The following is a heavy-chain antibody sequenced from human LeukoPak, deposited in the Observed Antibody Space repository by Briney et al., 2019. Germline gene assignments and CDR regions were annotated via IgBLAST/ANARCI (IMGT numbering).Heavy chain of an antibody. J-gene: IGHJ6*02. CDR2: ISGSGGST. CDR1: GFTFSSYA. D-gene: IGHD3-22*01. Sequence: GGSLRLSCAASGFTFSSYAMSWVRQAPGRGLEWVSAISGSGGSTYYADSVKGRFTISRDNSKNTLYLQMNSLRAEDTAVYYCAKDFSYYYDSSGYYKNYYYGMDVWGQGTTVTVSS. CDR3: AKDFSYYYDSSGYYKNYYYGMDV. V-gene: IGHV3-23*01.